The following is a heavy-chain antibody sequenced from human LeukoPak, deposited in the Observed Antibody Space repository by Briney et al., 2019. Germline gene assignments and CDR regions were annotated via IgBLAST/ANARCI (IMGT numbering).Heavy chain of an antibody. CDR1: GYTFTGYY. CDR3: ARSAPTSYCSSTSCYEGWFDP. Sequence: ASVKVSCKASGYTFTGYYMHWVRQAPGQGLEWMGWINPNSGGTNYAQKFQGWVTMTRDTSISTAYMELSRLRSDDTAVYYRARSAPTSYCSSTSCYEGWFDPWGQGTLVTVSS. V-gene: IGHV1-2*04. J-gene: IGHJ5*02. CDR2: INPNSGGT. D-gene: IGHD2-2*01.